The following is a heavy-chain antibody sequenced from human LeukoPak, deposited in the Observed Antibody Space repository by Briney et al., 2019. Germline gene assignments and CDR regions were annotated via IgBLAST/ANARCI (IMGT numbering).Heavy chain of an antibody. J-gene: IGHJ4*02. Sequence: GGSLRLSCAASGFTFSSYWMSWVRQAPGKGLEWVSVIYSGGSTYYADSVKGRFTISRDNSKNTLYLQMNSLRAEDTAVYYCARSAMTDEYYFDYWGQGTLVTVSS. CDR1: GFTFSSYW. D-gene: IGHD2-21*02. CDR2: IYSGGST. V-gene: IGHV3-66*01. CDR3: ARSAMTDEYYFDY.